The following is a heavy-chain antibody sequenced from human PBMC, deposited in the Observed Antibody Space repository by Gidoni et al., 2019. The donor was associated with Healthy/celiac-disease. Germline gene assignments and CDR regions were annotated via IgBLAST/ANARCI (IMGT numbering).Heavy chain of an antibody. D-gene: IGHD6-19*01. CDR3: AKAKMGIAVAGFDY. CDR1: GFTLRSYG. V-gene: IGHV3-30*18. J-gene: IGHJ4*02. CDR2: ISYDGSNK. Sequence: QVQLVESGGGVVQPGRSLRLSCAASGFTLRSYGMPWVRQDPGKGLEWVAVISYDGSNKYYADSVKVRFTISRDNSKNTLYLQMNSLRAEETAVYYCAKAKMGIAVAGFDYWGQGTLVTVSS.